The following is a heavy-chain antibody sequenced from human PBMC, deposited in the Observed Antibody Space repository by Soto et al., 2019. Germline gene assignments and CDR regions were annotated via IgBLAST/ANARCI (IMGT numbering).Heavy chain of an antibody. CDR3: ARGMSWNPRFDY. CDR2: INHSGST. V-gene: IGHV4-34*01. CDR1: GGSFSGYY. J-gene: IGHJ4*02. Sequence: SETLSLTCAVYGGSFSGYYWSWIRQPPGKGLEWIGEINHSGSTYYNPSLKSRVTISVDRSKNQFSLKLSSVTAADTAVYYCARGMSWNPRFDYWGQGTLVTVSS. D-gene: IGHD1-1*01.